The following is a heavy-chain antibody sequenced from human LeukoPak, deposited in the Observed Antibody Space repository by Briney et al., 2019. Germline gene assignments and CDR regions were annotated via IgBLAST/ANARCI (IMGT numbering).Heavy chain of an antibody. V-gene: IGHV1-8*01. CDR2: MNPNSGNT. J-gene: IGHJ6*03. CDR1: GYTFTSYD. CDR3: ATSEGDGYNSYYYYMDV. D-gene: IGHD5-24*01. Sequence: ASVKVSCKASGYTFTSYDINWVRQATGQGLEWMGRMNPNSGNTGYAQKFQGRVTMTRNTSISTAYMELSSLRSEDTAVYYCATSEGDGYNSYYYYMDVWGKGTTVTVSS.